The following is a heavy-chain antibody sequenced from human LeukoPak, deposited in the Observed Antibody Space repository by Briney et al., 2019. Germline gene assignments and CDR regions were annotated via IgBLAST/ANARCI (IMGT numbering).Heavy chain of an antibody. CDR1: GYTFTEHY. CDR2: IHSNSGGT. J-gene: IGHJ4*02. V-gene: IGHV1-2*02. Sequence: ASVKVSCKASGYTFTEHYMHWVRQAPGQGLERMGEIHSNSGGTRYAQRFQGRVTMTRDTSISTVYMELSSLTSDDSAVYYCARDPPSDPSVSFDYWGQGSLVTVSS. D-gene: IGHD5-24*01. CDR3: ARDPPSDPSVSFDY.